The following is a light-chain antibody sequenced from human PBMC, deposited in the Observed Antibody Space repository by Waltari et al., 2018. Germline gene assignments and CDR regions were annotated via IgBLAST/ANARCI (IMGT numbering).Light chain of an antibody. CDR3: SSYVGNNNYV. Sequence: QSALTQPPSASGSPGQSVTISCTGTSSDVGGYKYVSWFQQRPGKAPALITYEVNGRPSGVPDRVSASKAGGTAFLTVSGLQAEDEADYYCSSYVGNNNYVVGSGTTVTVL. CDR1: SSDVGGYKY. CDR2: EVN. V-gene: IGLV2-8*01. J-gene: IGLJ1*01.